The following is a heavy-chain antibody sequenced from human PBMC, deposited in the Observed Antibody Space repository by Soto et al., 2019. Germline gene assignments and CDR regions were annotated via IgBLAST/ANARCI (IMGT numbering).Heavy chain of an antibody. CDR2: ITSDGGSA. Sequence: EVQLVESGGGSVQPGGSLRLQCAASGFTLSRHWMYWVRQAPGKGLSWVSRITSDGGSARYADSVNGRFTVARDNAKNMLYLEMNGLRVEDSALYYCAREAIYSSGREMDLWGQGILVTVSS. D-gene: IGHD4-4*01. V-gene: IGHV3-74*01. CDR3: AREAIYSSGREMDL. CDR1: GFTLSRHW. J-gene: IGHJ5*02.